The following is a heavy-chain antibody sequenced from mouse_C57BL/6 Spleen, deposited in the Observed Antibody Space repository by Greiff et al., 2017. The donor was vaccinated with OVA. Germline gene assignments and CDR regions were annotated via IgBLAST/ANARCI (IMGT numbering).Heavy chain of an antibody. CDR2: IYPGDGDT. J-gene: IGHJ2*01. Sequence: VQLQQSGPELVKPGASVKISCKASGYAFSSSWMNWVKQRPGKGLEWIGRIYPGDGDTNYNGKFKGKATLTADKSSSPAYMQLSSLTSEDSAVYFCARGVVVGFDYWGQGTTLTVSS. CDR1: GYAFSSSW. CDR3: ARGVVVGFDY. D-gene: IGHD1-1*01. V-gene: IGHV1-82*01.